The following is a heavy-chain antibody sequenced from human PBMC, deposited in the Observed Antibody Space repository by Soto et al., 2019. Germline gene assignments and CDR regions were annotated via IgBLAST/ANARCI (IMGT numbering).Heavy chain of an antibody. CDR3: ARGWYYDSSGYLNWFDP. CDR2: ITPILGIA. CDR1: GGTFSSYT. Sequence: QVQLVQSGAEVKKPGSSVKVSCKASGGTFSSYTISWVRQAPGQGLEWMGRITPILGIANYAQKFQGRVTITAXXSXSXXYMELSSLRSEDTAVYYCARGWYYDSSGYLNWFDPWGQGTLVTVSS. J-gene: IGHJ5*02. V-gene: IGHV1-69*02. D-gene: IGHD3-22*01.